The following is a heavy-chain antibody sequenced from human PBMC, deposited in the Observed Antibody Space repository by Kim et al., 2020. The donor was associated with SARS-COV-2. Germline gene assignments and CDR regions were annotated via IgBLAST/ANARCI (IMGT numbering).Heavy chain of an antibody. D-gene: IGHD2-2*01. Sequence: GGSLRLSCAASGFTFSSYAMSWVRQAPGKGLEWVSAISGSGGSTYYADSVKGLFTISRDNSKNTLYLQMNSLRAEDTAVYYCAKGGDIVVVPAAMGLGYWGQGTLVTVSS. V-gene: IGHV3-23*01. CDR3: AKGGDIVVVPAAMGLGY. CDR2: ISGSGGST. CDR1: GFTFSSYA. J-gene: IGHJ4*02.